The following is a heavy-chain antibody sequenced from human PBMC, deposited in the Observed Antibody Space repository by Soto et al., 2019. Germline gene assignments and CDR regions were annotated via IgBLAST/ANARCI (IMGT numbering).Heavy chain of an antibody. Sequence: ASVKVSCKASGGTFSSYAISWVRQAPGQGLEWMGGIIPIFGTPNYAQKFQGRVTFTAHKSTSTAYMELRSLRSDDTAVYYCARGWETVGTTTPFAYWGQGTLVTVSS. CDR3: ARGWETVGTTTPFAY. J-gene: IGHJ4*02. CDR1: GGTFSSYA. CDR2: IIPIFGTP. D-gene: IGHD1-26*01. V-gene: IGHV1-69*06.